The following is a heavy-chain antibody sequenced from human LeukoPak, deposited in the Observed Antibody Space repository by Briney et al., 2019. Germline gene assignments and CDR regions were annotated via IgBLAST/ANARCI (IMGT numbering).Heavy chain of an antibody. J-gene: IGHJ4*02. Sequence: PSETLSLTCAVYGESLSNYYWSWIRQPPGKGLEWIGEINHYGSTNYNPSLKSRITISVDTSKNQFSLKLSSVTAADTAVYYCARLPDYYSRHGAPGWGQGTLVTVSS. D-gene: IGHD3-10*01. CDR3: ARLPDYYSRHGAPG. V-gene: IGHV4-34*01. CDR2: INHYGST. CDR1: GESLSNYY.